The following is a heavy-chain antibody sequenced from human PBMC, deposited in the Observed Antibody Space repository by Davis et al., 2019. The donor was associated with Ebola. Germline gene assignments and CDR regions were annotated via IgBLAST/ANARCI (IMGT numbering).Heavy chain of an antibody. CDR3: ARDQSYSSGWYSGLAFDY. CDR1: GFTVSSNY. V-gene: IGHV3-53*01. J-gene: IGHJ4*02. D-gene: IGHD6-19*01. Sequence: GESPKTSCAASGFTVSSNYMSWVRQAPGKGLEWVSVIYSGGSTNYADSVKGRFTIPRDNAKNSLYLQMNSLRAEDTAVYYCARDQSYSSGWYSGLAFDYWGQGTLVTVSS. CDR2: IYSGGST.